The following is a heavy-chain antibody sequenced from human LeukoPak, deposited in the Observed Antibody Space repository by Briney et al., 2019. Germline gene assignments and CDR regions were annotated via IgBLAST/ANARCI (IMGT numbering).Heavy chain of an antibody. D-gene: IGHD5-18*01. CDR2: INHSGST. CDR1: GGSFSGYY. Sequence: SETLSLTCAVYGGSFSGYYWSWIRQPPGKGLEWIGEINHSGSTNYNPSLKSRVTISVDTSKNQFSLKLSSVTAADTAVYYCARARGYSYGSKRGDYWGQGTLVTVSS. V-gene: IGHV4-34*01. CDR3: ARARGYSYGSKRGDY. J-gene: IGHJ4*02.